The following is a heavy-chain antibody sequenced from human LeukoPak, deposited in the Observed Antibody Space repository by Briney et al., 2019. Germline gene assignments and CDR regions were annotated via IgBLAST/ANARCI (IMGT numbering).Heavy chain of an antibody. Sequence: PGGSLRLSCAASGNYWMHWVRQAPGKGLVWVSHINSDGSWTSYADSVKGRFTISRDNAKNSLYLQMNSLRAEDTALYYCAKDGGDSSFFWGQGTLVTVSS. CDR3: AKDGGDSSFF. J-gene: IGHJ4*02. CDR1: GNYW. V-gene: IGHV3-74*01. CDR2: INSDGSWT. D-gene: IGHD6-13*01.